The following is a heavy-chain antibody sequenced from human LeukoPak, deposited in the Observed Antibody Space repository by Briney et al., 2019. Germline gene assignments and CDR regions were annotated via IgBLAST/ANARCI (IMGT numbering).Heavy chain of an antibody. CDR3: AKDRSDTAMVPFDY. CDR1: GFTFSSYG. CDR2: ISYDGSNK. V-gene: IGHV3-30*18. J-gene: IGHJ4*02. D-gene: IGHD5-18*01. Sequence: GGSLRLSCAASGFTFSSYGMHWVRQAPGKGLEWVAVISYDGSNKYYADSVKGRFTISRDNSKNTLYLQMNSLRAEDTAVYYCAKDRSDTAMVPFDYWGQGTLVTVSS.